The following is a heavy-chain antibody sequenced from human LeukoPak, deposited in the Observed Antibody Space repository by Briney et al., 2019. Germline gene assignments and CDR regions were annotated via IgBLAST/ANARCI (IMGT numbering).Heavy chain of an antibody. J-gene: IGHJ5*02. V-gene: IGHV4-34*01. Sequence: SETLSLTCAVYGGSFSGYYWSWIRQPPGKGLEWIGEINHSGSTNYNPSLKSRVTISVDTSKNQFSLKLSSVTAADTAVYYCARGGEVDTAVVHLVWFDPWGQGTLVTVSS. CDR1: GGSFSGYY. CDR3: ARGGEVDTAVVHLVWFDP. CDR2: INHSGST. D-gene: IGHD5-18*01.